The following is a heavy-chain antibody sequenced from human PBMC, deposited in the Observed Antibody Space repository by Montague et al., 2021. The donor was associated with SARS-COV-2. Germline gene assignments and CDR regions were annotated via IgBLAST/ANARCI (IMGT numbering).Heavy chain of an antibody. J-gene: IGHJ6*03. V-gene: IGHV3-7*01. CDR1: GFTFSGYW. CDR3: ARATLYMDV. Sequence: SLRLSCAASGFTFSGYWMSWVRQAPGKGLEWVANIKHDESGKYYVDSVKGRFTISRDNAKNSLYLQVNSLRAEDTAVYYCARATLYMDVWGKGTTVTVSS. CDR2: IKHDESGK.